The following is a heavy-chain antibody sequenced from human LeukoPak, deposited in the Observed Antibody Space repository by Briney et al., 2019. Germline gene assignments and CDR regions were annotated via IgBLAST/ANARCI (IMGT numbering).Heavy chain of an antibody. J-gene: IGHJ4*02. CDR3: ARDRLTTVTTFHFDY. CDR1: GFTFSTYA. Sequence: GGSLRLSCAASGFTFSTYAMHWVRQAPGKGLEWVAVIWSDSTNKYYADSVRGRFTISRDNSKNALYLQMSSLRAEDTAMYYCARDRLTTVTTFHFDYWGQGTLVTVSS. V-gene: IGHV3-33*01. CDR2: IWSDSTNK. D-gene: IGHD4-17*01.